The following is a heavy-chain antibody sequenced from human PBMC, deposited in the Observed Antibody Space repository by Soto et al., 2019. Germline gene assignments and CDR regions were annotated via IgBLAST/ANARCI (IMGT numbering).Heavy chain of an antibody. Sequence: QVQLVQSGAEAKKPGSSVKVSCKASGGTFSSYAISWVRQAPGQGLEWMGGIIPIFGTANYAQKFQGRVTITADESKRTAYMELSSLRSEDTAVYYCSIDRSSSWSTGWFDPWGQGTLVTVSS. CDR1: GGTFSSYA. CDR3: SIDRSSSWSTGWFDP. D-gene: IGHD6-13*01. V-gene: IGHV1-69*01. J-gene: IGHJ5*02. CDR2: IIPIFGTA.